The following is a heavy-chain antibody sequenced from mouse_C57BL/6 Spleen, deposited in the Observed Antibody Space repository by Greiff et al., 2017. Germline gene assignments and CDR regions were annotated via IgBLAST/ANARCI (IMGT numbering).Heavy chain of an antibody. CDR2: IDPNSGGT. CDR1: GYTFTSYW. Sequence: QVQLQQPGAELVKPGASVKLSCKASGYTFTSYWMHWVKQRPGRGLEWIGRIDPNSGGTKYNEKFKSKATLTVDKPSSTANMQRSSLTSEDSAVYYCARGGSSGYVRNYWGQGTTLTVSA. J-gene: IGHJ2*01. D-gene: IGHD3-2*02. V-gene: IGHV1-72*01. CDR3: ARGGSSGYVRNY.